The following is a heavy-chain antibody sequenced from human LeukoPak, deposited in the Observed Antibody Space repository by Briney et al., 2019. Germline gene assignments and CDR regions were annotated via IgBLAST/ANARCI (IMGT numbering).Heavy chain of an antibody. V-gene: IGHV1-69*04. CDR1: GGTSSSYA. J-gene: IGHJ4*02. CDR3: ARVTAVAGTLLDY. Sequence: SVKVSCKASGGTSSSYAISWVRHAPGQGLEWMGRIIPILGIANYAQKFQDRVTITADKSTSTAYMELSSLRSEDTAVYYCARVTAVAGTLLDYWGQGTLVTVSS. D-gene: IGHD6-19*01. CDR2: IIPILGIA.